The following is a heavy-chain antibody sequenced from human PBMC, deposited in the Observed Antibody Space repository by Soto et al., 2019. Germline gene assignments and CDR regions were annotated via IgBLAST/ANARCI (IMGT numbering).Heavy chain of an antibody. Sequence: QVPLVESGGGVVQPGRSLRLSCAASGFTFSSYGMHWVRQAPGKGLEWVAVISYDGSNKYYADSVKGRFTISRDNSKNTLYLQMNSLRAEDTAVYYCAKDLGSGSYGYYYGMDVWGQGTTVTVSS. CDR3: AKDLGSGSYGYYYGMDV. CDR2: ISYDGSNK. D-gene: IGHD1-26*01. CDR1: GFTFSSYG. V-gene: IGHV3-30*18. J-gene: IGHJ6*02.